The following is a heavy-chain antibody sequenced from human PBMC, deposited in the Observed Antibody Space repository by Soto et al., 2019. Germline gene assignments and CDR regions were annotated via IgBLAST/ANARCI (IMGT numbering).Heavy chain of an antibody. D-gene: IGHD6-19*01. CDR3: AREVLVAGLLYYFDF. Sequence: PSETLSLTCTVSDGSISGNFLTWIRQPAGKGLEWIGRISSNGNTDHNPSLKSRVTMSIDTSKNHFSLDLISVTASDTAIYYCAREVLVAGLLYYFDFWGQGTLVTVSS. J-gene: IGHJ4*02. CDR2: ISSNGNT. V-gene: IGHV4-4*07. CDR1: DGSISGNF.